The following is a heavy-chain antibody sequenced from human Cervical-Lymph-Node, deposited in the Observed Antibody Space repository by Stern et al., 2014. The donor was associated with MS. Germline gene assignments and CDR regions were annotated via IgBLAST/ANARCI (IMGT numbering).Heavy chain of an antibody. V-gene: IGHV1-46*03. D-gene: IGHD1-1*01. CDR3: TRVQRERRALDHLDP. CDR1: GFTFTTHY. Sequence: VQLVESGAEVKKPGTSVKVSCEASGFTFTTHYMHWIRQGPGEGLKWVGMINPNSGTTSYARQFQGRVTIARDTSTSTIYMELTGLRSEDTAVYFCTRVQRERRALDHLDPWGQGTLVTVSS. J-gene: IGHJ5*02. CDR2: INPNSGTT.